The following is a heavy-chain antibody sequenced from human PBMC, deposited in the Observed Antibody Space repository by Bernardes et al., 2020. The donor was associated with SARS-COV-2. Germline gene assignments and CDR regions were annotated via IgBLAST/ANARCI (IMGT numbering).Heavy chain of an antibody. CDR3: ARGEGEGAYYYYYGMDV. CDR2: IYYSGST. Sequence: SETLSLTCTVSGGSISSYYWSWIRQPPGKGLEWIGYIYYSGSTNYNPSLKSRVTISVDTSKNQFSLKLSSVTGADTAVYYCARGEGEGAYYYYYGMDVWGQGTTVTVAS. V-gene: IGHV4-59*01. CDR1: GGSISSYY. J-gene: IGHJ6*02. D-gene: IGHD3-10*01.